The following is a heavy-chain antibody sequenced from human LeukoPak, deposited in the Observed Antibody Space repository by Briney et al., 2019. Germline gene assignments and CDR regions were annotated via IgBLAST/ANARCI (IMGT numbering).Heavy chain of an antibody. J-gene: IGHJ3*02. Sequence: GGSLRLSCAASGFTFSSYSMNWVRQAPGKGLEWVSSISSSSSYIYYADSVKGRFTISRDNAKNSLYLQMNSLRAEDTAVYYCARDVNPEIIVGATDAFDIWGQGTMVTVSS. CDR3: ARDVNPEIIVGATDAFDI. CDR1: GFTFSSYS. V-gene: IGHV3-21*01. CDR2: ISSSSSYI. D-gene: IGHD1-26*01.